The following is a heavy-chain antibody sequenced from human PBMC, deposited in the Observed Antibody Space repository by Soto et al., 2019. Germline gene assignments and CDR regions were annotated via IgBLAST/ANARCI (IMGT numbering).Heavy chain of an antibody. V-gene: IGHV3-30-3*01. CDR3: ARTYCSGGSCYSGLGGY. D-gene: IGHD2-15*01. J-gene: IGHJ4*02. CDR2: ISYDGSNK. CDR1: GFTFSDYA. Sequence: QVQVVESGGGVVQPGRSLRLSCAASGFTFSDYAMHWVRQAPGKGLEWVAVISYDGSNKYYADSVKGRFTISRDNSKNTLYLQMNSLRAEDTAVYYCARTYCSGGSCYSGLGGYWGQGTLVTVSS.